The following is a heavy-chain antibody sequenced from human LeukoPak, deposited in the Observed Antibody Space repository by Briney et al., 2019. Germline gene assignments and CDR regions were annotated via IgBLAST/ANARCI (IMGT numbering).Heavy chain of an antibody. Sequence: GASVKVSCKASGYTFTSYGISWVRQAPGQGLEWMGWISAYNGNTNYAQKLQGRVTTTTDTSTSTAYMELRSLRFDDTAVYYCAKSMIRGDIDYWGQGTLVTVSS. CDR1: GYTFTSYG. CDR3: AKSMIRGDIDY. D-gene: IGHD3-10*01. CDR2: ISAYNGNT. J-gene: IGHJ4*02. V-gene: IGHV1-18*01.